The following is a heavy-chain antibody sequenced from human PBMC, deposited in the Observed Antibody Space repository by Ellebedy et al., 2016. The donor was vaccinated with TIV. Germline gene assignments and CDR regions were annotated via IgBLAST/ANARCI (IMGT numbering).Heavy chain of an antibody. V-gene: IGHV1-69*13. CDR3: ARDLSYSSAFDI. CDR2: IIPIFGTA. J-gene: IGHJ3*02. CDR1: GYTFTSYA. Sequence: SVKVSCXASGYTFTSYAISWVRQAPGQGLEWMGGIIPIFGTANYAQKFQGRVTITADESTSTAYMELSSLRSEDTAVYYCARDLSYSSAFDIWGQGTMVTVSS. D-gene: IGHD1-26*01.